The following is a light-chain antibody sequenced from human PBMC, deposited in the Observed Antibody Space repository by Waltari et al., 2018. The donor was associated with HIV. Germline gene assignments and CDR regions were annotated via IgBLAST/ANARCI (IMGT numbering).Light chain of an antibody. V-gene: IGLV3-9*01. Sequence: SYELTQPLSVSVALGQTARITCGGNNIASKNVHWYQQKPGQAPVLVIYRDNNRPSGIPERFSGSNSGNTAILSISSAQAEDEGDYYCQVWDSSTGVFGGGTNLTVL. CDR1: NIASKN. CDR2: RDN. CDR3: QVWDSSTGV. J-gene: IGLJ3*02.